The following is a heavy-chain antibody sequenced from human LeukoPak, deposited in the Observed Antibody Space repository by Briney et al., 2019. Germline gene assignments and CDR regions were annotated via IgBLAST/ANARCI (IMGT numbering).Heavy chain of an antibody. CDR1: GFTFSSYW. CDR2: IKQDGSEK. J-gene: IGHJ4*02. Sequence: PGGSLRLSCAASGFTFSSYWMSWVRQAPGKGLEWVANIKQDGSEKYYVDSVKGRFTISRDNAKNSLYLQMNSLRAEDTAVYYCARDQGRNYYDSSGSLAFYWGQGTLVTVSS. V-gene: IGHV3-7*01. CDR3: ARDQGRNYYDSSGSLAFY. D-gene: IGHD3-22*01.